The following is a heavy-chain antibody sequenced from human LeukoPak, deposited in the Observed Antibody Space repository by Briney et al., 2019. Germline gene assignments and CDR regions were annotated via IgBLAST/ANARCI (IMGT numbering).Heavy chain of an antibody. J-gene: IGHJ4*02. CDR3: ARSETGTTVYFDY. V-gene: IGHV4-59*06. D-gene: IGHD1-7*01. CDR1: GGSISSYY. Sequence: PSETLSLTCTVSGGSISSYYWSWIRQPPGKDLEWIGYIYYTGSTYYNPSLKSRLTVSVDMSKNQFSLKLSSVTAADTAVYYCARSETGTTVYFDYWGQGTLVTVSS. CDR2: IYYTGST.